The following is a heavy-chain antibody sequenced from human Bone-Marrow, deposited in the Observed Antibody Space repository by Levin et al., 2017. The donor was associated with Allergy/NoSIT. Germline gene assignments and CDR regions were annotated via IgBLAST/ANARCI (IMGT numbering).Heavy chain of an antibody. V-gene: IGHV3-23*01. CDR3: AKDLTCSSTSCYKRWCDDGMDV. J-gene: IGHJ6*02. Sequence: GESLKISCAASGFTFSSYAMSWVRQAPGKGLEWVSAISGSGGSTYYADSVKGRFTISRDNSKNTLYLQMNSLRAEDTAVYYCAKDLTCSSTSCYKRWCDDGMDVWGQGTTVTVSS. CDR2: ISGSGGST. D-gene: IGHD2-2*02. CDR1: GFTFSSYA.